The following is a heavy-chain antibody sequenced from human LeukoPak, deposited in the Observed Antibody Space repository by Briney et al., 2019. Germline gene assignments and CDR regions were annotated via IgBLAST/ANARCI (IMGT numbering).Heavy chain of an antibody. Sequence: SETLSLTCAVYGGSFSGYYWSWIRQPPGKGLEWIGEINHSGSTNYNPSLKSRVTISVDTSKNQFSLKLSSVTAADTAVYYRARDCSSYYFDYWGQGALVAVSS. V-gene: IGHV4-34*01. D-gene: IGHD6-6*01. CDR3: ARDCSSYYFDY. J-gene: IGHJ4*02. CDR2: INHSGST. CDR1: GGSFSGYY.